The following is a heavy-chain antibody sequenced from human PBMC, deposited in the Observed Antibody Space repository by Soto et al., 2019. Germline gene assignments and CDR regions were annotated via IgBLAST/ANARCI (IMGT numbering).Heavy chain of an antibody. J-gene: IGHJ6*02. CDR2: ISYDGSNK. V-gene: IGHV3-30*03. Sequence: QVQLVESGGGVVQPGRSLRLSCEASGFTSRDYVMHWFRQAPGKGQDWVAAISYDGSNKHYADSVKGRFTISRDNSKNTLYLEMNSMRGEDIAVYSCAGGDPYSGMDVWGQGTTVTVSS. CDR3: AGGDPYSGMDV. D-gene: IGHD2-21*01. CDR1: GFTSRDYV.